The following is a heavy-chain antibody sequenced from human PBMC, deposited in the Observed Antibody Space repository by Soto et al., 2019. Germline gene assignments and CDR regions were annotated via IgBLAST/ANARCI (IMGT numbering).Heavy chain of an antibody. J-gene: IGHJ6*03. CDR3: ARGSWDDVTGHYYMDV. V-gene: IGHV6-1*01. Sequence: QTLSLTCDISGDSVSSNGAAWNWIRQTPSRGLEWLGRTYYRSKWYINYAVSVKSRITVNPDTSKNQFSLQLNSVTPEDTAVYYCARGSWDDVTGHYYMDVWGKGTTVTVSS. D-gene: IGHD1-1*01. CDR2: TYYRSKWYI. CDR1: GDSVSSNGAA.